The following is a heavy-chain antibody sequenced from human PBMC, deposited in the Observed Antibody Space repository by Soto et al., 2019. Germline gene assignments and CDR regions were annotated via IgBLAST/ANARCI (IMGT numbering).Heavy chain of an antibody. CDR1: GFTFSSYA. J-gene: IGHJ1*01. V-gene: IGHV3-23*01. CDR2: ISGSGGST. CDR3: AKARGYLCQLFGFQH. D-gene: IGHD2-2*01. Sequence: GGSLRLSCAASGFTFSSYAMSWVRQAPGKGLEWVSAISGSGGSTYYADSVKGRFTISRDNSKNTLYLQMNSLRAEDTAVYYCAKARGYLCQLFGFQHWGQGTLVTVSS.